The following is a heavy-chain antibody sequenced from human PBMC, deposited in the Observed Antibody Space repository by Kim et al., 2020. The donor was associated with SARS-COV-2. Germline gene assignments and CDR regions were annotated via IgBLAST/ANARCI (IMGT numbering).Heavy chain of an antibody. CDR3: AKDWTTMIVADAFDI. J-gene: IGHJ3*02. D-gene: IGHD3-22*01. V-gene: IGHV3-23*01. Sequence: SGKGPFTTSRDNTKHTLYLQVNSLRAEDTAVYYCAKDWTTMIVADAFDIWGQGTMVTVSS.